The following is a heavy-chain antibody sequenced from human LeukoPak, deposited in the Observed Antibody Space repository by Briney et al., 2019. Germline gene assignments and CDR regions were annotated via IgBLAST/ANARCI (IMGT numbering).Heavy chain of an antibody. D-gene: IGHD3-22*01. CDR2: IVVGSGNT. J-gene: IGHJ4*02. Sequence: GTSVKVSCKASGFTFTSSAMQWVRQARGQRLEWIGWIVVGSGNTNYAQKFQERVTITRDMSTSTAYMELSSLRSEDTAVYYCVAVRDSSGYYSDYWGQGTLVTVSS. V-gene: IGHV1-58*02. CDR1: GFTFTSSA. CDR3: VAVRDSSGYYSDY.